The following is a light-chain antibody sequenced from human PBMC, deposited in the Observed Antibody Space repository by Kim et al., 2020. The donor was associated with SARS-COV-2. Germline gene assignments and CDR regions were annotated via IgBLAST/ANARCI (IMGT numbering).Light chain of an antibody. Sequence: QSALTQPASVSGSPGQSITISCTGSSGDVGSYNFVSWHQHHPGRPPKLIIFEVSKRPSGVSNRFSGSKSGNTASLTISGLQAEDEGDYYCCSYAGSVTLYVFGTGTKVTVL. J-gene: IGLJ1*01. CDR2: EVS. V-gene: IGLV2-23*02. CDR1: SGDVGSYNF. CDR3: CSYAGSVTLYV.